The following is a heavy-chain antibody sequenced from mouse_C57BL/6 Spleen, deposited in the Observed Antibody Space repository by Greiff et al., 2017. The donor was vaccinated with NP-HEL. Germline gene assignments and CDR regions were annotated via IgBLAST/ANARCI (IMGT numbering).Heavy chain of an antibody. Sequence: EVQLVESEGGLVQPGSSMKLSCTASGFTFSDYYMAWVRQVPEKGLEWVANINYDGSSTYYLDSLKSRFIISRDNAKNILYLQMSSLKSEDTATYYCARERDYYGSSYDYFDYWGQGTTLTVSS. J-gene: IGHJ2*01. CDR1: GFTFSDYY. CDR2: INYDGSST. D-gene: IGHD1-1*01. V-gene: IGHV5-16*01. CDR3: ARERDYYGSSYDYFDY.